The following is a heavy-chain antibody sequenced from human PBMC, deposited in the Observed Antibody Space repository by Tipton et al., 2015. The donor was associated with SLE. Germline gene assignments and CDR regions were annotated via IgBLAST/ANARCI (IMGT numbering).Heavy chain of an antibody. CDR2: IYYSGST. V-gene: IGHV4-31*03. Sequence: TLSLTCTVSGGSISSYYWSWIRQHPGKGLEWIGYIYYSGSTYYNPSLKSRVTISVDTSKNQFSLKLSSVTAADTAVYYCARAVTTVSRAAFDIWGQGTMVTVSS. CDR3: ARAVTTVSRAAFDI. CDR1: GGSISSYY. J-gene: IGHJ3*02. D-gene: IGHD4-11*01.